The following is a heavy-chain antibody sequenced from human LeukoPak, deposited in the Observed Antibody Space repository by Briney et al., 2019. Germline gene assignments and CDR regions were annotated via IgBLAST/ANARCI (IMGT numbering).Heavy chain of an antibody. CDR2: ISGSGGST. CDR1: GFTFSSYA. V-gene: IGHV3-23*01. Sequence: GGSLRLSCAASGFTFSSYAMIWVRQAPGKGLEWVSAISGSGGSTYYADSVKGRFTISRDNSKNTLYLQMNSLRAEDTAVYYCAKVGLQLNPELPYYYYYMDVWGKGTTVTVSS. J-gene: IGHJ6*03. CDR3: AKVGLQLNPELPYYYYYMDV. D-gene: IGHD5-24*01.